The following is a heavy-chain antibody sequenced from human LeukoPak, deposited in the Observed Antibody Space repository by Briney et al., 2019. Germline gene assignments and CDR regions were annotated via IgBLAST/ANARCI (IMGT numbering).Heavy chain of an antibody. CDR2: IYYSGST. CDR3: ARGEDSGYDSNPLDY. V-gene: IGHV4-39*07. Sequence: PSETLSLTCTVSGGSISSSSYYWGWIRQPPGKGLEWIGSIYYSGSTYCNPSLKSRVTISVDTSKNQFSLKLSSVTAADTAVYYCARGEDSGYDSNPLDYWGQGTLVTVSS. CDR1: GGSISSSSYY. D-gene: IGHD5-12*01. J-gene: IGHJ4*02.